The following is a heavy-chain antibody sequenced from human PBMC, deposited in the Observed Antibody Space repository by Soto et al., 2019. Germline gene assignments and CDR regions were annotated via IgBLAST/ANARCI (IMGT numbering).Heavy chain of an antibody. J-gene: IGHJ4*02. Sequence: GASVKVSCKASGGTFSSYAISWVRQAPGQGLEWMGGIIPIFGTANYAQKFQGRVTITADESTSTAYMELSSLRPEDTAVYYCATHPLPGYYDSSGYRLPYFDYWGQGTLVTVSS. D-gene: IGHD3-22*01. V-gene: IGHV1-69*13. CDR1: GGTFSSYA. CDR3: ATHPLPGYYDSSGYRLPYFDY. CDR2: IIPIFGTA.